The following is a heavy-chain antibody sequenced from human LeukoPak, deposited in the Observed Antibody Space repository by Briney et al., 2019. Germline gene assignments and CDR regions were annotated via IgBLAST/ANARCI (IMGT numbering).Heavy chain of an antibody. J-gene: IGHJ6*02. D-gene: IGHD3-3*01. CDR1: GFTFTSSA. CDR3: AAGNDFWSGSYYYYGMDV. V-gene: IGHV1-58*01. CDR2: IVVGSGNT. Sequence: GTSVKVSCKASGFTFTSSAVQWVRQARGQRLEGIGWIVVGSGNTNYAQKFQERVTITRDMSTSTAYMELSSLRSEDTAVYYCAAGNDFWSGSYYYYGMDVWGQGTTVTVSS.